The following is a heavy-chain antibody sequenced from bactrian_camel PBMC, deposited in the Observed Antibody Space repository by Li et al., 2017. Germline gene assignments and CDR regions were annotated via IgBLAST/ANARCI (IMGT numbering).Heavy chain of an antibody. CDR2: ISRGTPN. V-gene: IGHV3S53*01. J-gene: IGHJ6*01. CDR1: TYINNNRE. Sequence: HVQLVESGRGSVQGGGRLKLSCTVSTYINNNREMGWYRRQTARNECELVASISRGTPNYSADSVKGRFTIAQDNARNTLSLEIYNLRPEDTGVYYCAPVLVRSACDGYWGQGTQVTVS. CDR3: APVLVRSACDGY. D-gene: IGHD1*01.